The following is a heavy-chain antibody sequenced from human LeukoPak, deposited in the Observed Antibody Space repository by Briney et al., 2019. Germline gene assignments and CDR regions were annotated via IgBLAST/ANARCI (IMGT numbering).Heavy chain of an antibody. D-gene: IGHD2-15*01. CDR1: GFTLSNYW. V-gene: IGHV3-74*03. CDR3: ARSMGGRNDF. J-gene: IGHJ4*02. Sequence: SLRLSWGGSGFTLSNYWVHWVRQAPRKVLVWVSRIKIEGSKTEYTDSVRGRFTISRDTAKNTADLEMTSLTAEDTAVYYCARSMGGRNDFWGQGTLVTVSS. CDR2: IKIEGSKT.